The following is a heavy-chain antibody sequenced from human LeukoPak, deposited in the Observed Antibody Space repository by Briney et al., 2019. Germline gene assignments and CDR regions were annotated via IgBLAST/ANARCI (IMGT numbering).Heavy chain of an antibody. D-gene: IGHD1-26*01. CDR1: GGTFSSYA. CDR3: ARVVESGSYYDY. CDR2: IIPIFGTA. V-gene: IGHV1-69*13. J-gene: IGHJ4*02. Sequence: SVTVSCKASGGTFSSYAISWVRQAPGRGLEWMGGIIPIFGTANYAQKFQGRVTITADESTSTAYMELSSLRSEDTAMYYCARVVESGSYYDYWGQGTLVTVSS.